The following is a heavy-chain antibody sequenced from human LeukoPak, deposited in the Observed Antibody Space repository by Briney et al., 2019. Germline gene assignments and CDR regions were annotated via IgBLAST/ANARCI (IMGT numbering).Heavy chain of an antibody. V-gene: IGHV4-61*02. CDR2: IYTSGST. Sequence: SETLSLTCTVSGGSISSGSYYWSWIRQPAGKGLEWIGRIYTSGSTNYNPSLKSRVTMSVDTSKNQFSLKLSSVTAADTAVYYCARTFRNWFDPWGQGTLVTVSS. J-gene: IGHJ5*02. CDR1: GGSISSGSYY. CDR3: ARTFRNWFDP. D-gene: IGHD2/OR15-2a*01.